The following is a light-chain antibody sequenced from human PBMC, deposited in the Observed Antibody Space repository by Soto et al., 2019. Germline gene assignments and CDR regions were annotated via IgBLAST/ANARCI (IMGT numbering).Light chain of an antibody. CDR2: DVS. Sequence: QSALTQPRSVSGSPGQSVTISCTGTTSDVGGYSYVSWYQQHPGKAPKVMIYDVSKRPSGVPDRFSGSKSGNTASLTISGLQADDEADYYCSSFTISRNTVIFGGGTKVTVL. CDR3: SSFTISRNTVI. V-gene: IGLV2-11*01. J-gene: IGLJ2*01. CDR1: TSDVGGYSY.